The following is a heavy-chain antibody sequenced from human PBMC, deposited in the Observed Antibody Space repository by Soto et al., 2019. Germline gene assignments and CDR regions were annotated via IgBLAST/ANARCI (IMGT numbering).Heavy chain of an antibody. CDR2: ISYTGST. D-gene: IGHD3-10*01. J-gene: IGHJ5*02. CDR3: ATVGELPAWFDP. CDR1: GDSISSYY. V-gene: IGHV4-59*13. Sequence: QVQLQESGPGLVKPSETLSLTCTVSGDSISSYYWSWIRQPPGKGLEWVGYISYTGSTIYNPSLARRATISLAASKNQVSLSLNSVPVADTAVYDGATVGELPAWFDPWGRGTLVTVSS.